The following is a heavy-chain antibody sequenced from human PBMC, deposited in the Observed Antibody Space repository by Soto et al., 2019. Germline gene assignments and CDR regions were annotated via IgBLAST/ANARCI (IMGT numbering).Heavy chain of an antibody. J-gene: IGHJ6*02. Sequence: ASVKVSSKDPCYIFCTSGMYWLGPAPGQGMEGRGGVSIYNGDTNDAPKFQDRVTMTSDTSTSTVYMELRSLRSDDTAVYYCSRAGSAPYYYYGMDFWGQGTRVTVSS. CDR2: VSIYNGDT. V-gene: IGHV1-18*04. CDR1: CYIFCTSG. CDR3: SRAGSAPYYYYGMDF. D-gene: IGHD2-15*01.